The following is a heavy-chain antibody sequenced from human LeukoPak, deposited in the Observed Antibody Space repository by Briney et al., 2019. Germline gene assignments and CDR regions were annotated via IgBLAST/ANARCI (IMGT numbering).Heavy chain of an antibody. CDR3: PKERFRALDP. V-gene: IGHV3-23*01. J-gene: IGHJ5*02. D-gene: IGHD3-3*01. CDR1: GFTFSSYA. Sequence: GGSLRLSCTGSGFTFSSYAMTWVRQAPGKGLEWVSTISGSGDARYYADSVKGRFTISRDNPINTLYLQMSSLRAEDTALYYCPKERFRALDPWGRGTLVSVAS. CDR2: ISGSGDAR.